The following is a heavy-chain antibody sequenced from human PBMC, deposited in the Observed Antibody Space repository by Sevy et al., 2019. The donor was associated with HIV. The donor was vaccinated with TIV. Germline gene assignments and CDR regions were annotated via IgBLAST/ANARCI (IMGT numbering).Heavy chain of an antibody. J-gene: IGHJ4*02. CDR3: VRIPQWLGPSFDS. Sequence: SETLSLTCTVSGGSMRSSHDWGWIRQPPGKGLEWIASIYNGGTTYYNPSLKTRLIISVETSKDQFSLKMKSVTAADTAVYYCVRIPQWLGPSFDSWGQGILVTVSS. CDR1: GGSMRSSHD. CDR2: IYNGGTT. V-gene: IGHV4-39*01. D-gene: IGHD6-19*01.